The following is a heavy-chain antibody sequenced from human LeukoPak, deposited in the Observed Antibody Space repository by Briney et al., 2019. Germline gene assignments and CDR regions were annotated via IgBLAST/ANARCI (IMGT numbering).Heavy chain of an antibody. J-gene: IGHJ6*02. CDR3: AKNDGDYDSSGYYYPYYYYGMDV. CDR2: ISGSGGST. CDR1: GFTFSSSA. D-gene: IGHD3-22*01. Sequence: GGSLRLSCAASGFTFSSSAMSWVRQAPGKGLEWVSAISGSGGSTYYADSVKGRFTISRDNSKNTLYLQMNSLRAEDTAVYYCAKNDGDYDSSGYYYPYYYYGMDVWGQGTTVTVSS. V-gene: IGHV3-23*01.